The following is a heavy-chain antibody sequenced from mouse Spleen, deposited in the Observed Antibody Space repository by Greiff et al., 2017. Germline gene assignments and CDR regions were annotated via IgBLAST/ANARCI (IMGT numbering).Heavy chain of an antibody. CDR3: ARSGYGDIHFDY. CDR2: IHPNSGST. CDR1: GYTFTSYW. J-gene: IGHJ2*01. Sequence: VQLQQPGAELVKPGASVKLSCKASGYTFTSYWMHWVKQRPGQGLEWIGMIHPNSGSTNYNEKFKSKATLTVDKSSSTAYMQLSSLTSEDSAVYYCARSGYGDIHFDYWGQGTTLTVSS. D-gene: IGHD2-13*01. V-gene: IGHV1-64*01.